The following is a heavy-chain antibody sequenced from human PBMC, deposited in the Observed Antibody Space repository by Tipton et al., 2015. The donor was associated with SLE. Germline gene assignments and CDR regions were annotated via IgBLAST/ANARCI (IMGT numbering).Heavy chain of an antibody. J-gene: IGHJ5*01. CDR1: GYTFTTYF. Sequence: QSGPEVKKPGASVKVSCTASGYTFTTYFITWVRQAPGQGLEWIGWFSPYSGNTNPAQNLQGRVTMTADTSTSTAYMELRSLRSDDTAVYYCATHRRWSSPLDSWGQGTLVTVSS. CDR3: ATHRRWSSPLDS. D-gene: IGHD2-15*01. CDR2: FSPYSGNT. V-gene: IGHV1-18*04.